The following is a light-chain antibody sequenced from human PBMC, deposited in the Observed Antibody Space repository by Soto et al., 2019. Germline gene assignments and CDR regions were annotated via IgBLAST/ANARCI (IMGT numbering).Light chain of an antibody. V-gene: IGLV1-44*01. Sequence: QLVLTQPPSASGTPGQRVTILCSGSSSNIGSNTVNWYQQLPGTAPKLLIYSNNQRPSGVPDRFSGSKSGTSASLAISGLQSEDEADYYCAAWDDSLNGPVFGGGTKLTVL. J-gene: IGLJ2*01. CDR1: SSNIGSNT. CDR2: SNN. CDR3: AAWDDSLNGPV.